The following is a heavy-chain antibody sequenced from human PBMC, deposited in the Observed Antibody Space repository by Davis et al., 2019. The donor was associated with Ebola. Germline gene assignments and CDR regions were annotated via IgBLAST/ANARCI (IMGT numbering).Heavy chain of an antibody. V-gene: IGHV1-69*06. D-gene: IGHD1-1*01. CDR2: IIPVFRTA. Sequence: AASVKVSCKAVGDTLTSYDMTWVRQAPGPGLEWMGGIIPVFRTANYAQKFQGRVTNTADKSTSTAYMELSSLRSEDTAVYYCARTGGMVDYWGQGTLVTVSS. CDR1: GDTLTSYD. J-gene: IGHJ4*02. CDR3: ARTGGMVDY.